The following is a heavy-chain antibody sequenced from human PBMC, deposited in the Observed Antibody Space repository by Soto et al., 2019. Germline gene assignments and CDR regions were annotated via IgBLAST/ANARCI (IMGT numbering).Heavy chain of an antibody. CDR3: ARAPKVSGSSQARPDF. CDR2: ISQSGNT. V-gene: IGHV4-34*01. Sequence: SETLSLTCSIYSGSFSGYYWSWIRQPPGKGLEWIGEISQSGNTNYSPSLKSRVSISIDTPKKQFSLNLASVSAADTAVYYCARAPKVSGSSQARPDFWGQGTLVTVSS. CDR1: SGSFSGYY. D-gene: IGHD6-6*01. J-gene: IGHJ4*02.